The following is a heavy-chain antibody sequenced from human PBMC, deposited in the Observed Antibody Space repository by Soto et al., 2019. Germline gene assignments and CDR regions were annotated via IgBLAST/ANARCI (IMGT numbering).Heavy chain of an antibody. CDR1: GGTFSSYA. CDR3: GTSNYDFWSGYYARLYYYYGMDV. CDR2: IIPIFGTA. V-gene: IGHV1-69*06. D-gene: IGHD3-3*01. J-gene: IGHJ6*02. Sequence: GASVKVSCKASGGTFSSYAISWVRQAPGQGLEWMGGIIPIFGTANYAQKFQGRVTITADKSTSTAYMELSSLRSEDTAVYYCGTSNYDFWSGYYARLYYYYGMDVWGQGTTVTSP.